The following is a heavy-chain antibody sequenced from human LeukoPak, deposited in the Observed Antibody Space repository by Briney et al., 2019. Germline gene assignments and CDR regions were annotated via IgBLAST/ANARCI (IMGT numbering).Heavy chain of an antibody. D-gene: IGHD3-22*01. CDR2: IYYSGST. CDR3: ARVPMILRAFDI. V-gene: IGHV4-31*03. Sequence: SETLSLTCTVSGGSISSSSYYWSWFRQHPGKGLEWIGYIYYSGSTYYNPSLKSRVTISVDTSKNQFSLKLSSVTAADTAVYYCARVPMILRAFDIWGQGTMVTVSS. J-gene: IGHJ3*02. CDR1: GGSISSSSYY.